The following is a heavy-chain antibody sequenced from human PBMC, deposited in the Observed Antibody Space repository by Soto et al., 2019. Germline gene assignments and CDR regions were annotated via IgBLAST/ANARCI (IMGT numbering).Heavy chain of an antibody. J-gene: IGHJ4*02. CDR1: GISFSDYY. CDR3: ATIQWGSLDF. V-gene: IGHV3-11*04. D-gene: IGHD5-12*01. Sequence: QVQLVESGGGLVQPGGSLRLSCVVSGISFSDYYMAGVRQCPGKGLEFVSLISTSDDSPYYIDSVRGRFTISRDNAKNSLYLQINSLRVEDTAMYYSATIQWGSLDFWGQGTLLTVSS. CDR2: ISTSDDSP.